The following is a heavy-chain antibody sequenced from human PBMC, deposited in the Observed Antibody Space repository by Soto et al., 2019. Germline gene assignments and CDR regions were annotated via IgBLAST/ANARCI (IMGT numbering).Heavy chain of an antibody. D-gene: IGHD3-22*01. V-gene: IGHV3-33*01. Sequence: LRLSFAASGFTFSRYGMHWVRQAPGKGLEWVALIWNDGIRKVYVDSVKGRFTISRDNSKSTLDLQMNSLRAEDTAVYYCARDDDYEANAFDYWGPGTLVTVSS. CDR3: ARDDDYEANAFDY. J-gene: IGHJ4*02. CDR1: GFTFSRYG. CDR2: IWNDGIRK.